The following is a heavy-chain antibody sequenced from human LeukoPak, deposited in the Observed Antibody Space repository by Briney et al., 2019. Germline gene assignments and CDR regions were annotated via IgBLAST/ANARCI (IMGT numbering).Heavy chain of an antibody. Sequence: KTGGSLRLSCAASGFTFSSYNMNWVRQAPGKGLEWVSSISSSSSYIYYADSVKGRFTISRDNAKNSLYLQMNSLRAEDTAVYYCARAVPGRGSGSYSTQIDYWGQGTLVTVSS. J-gene: IGHJ4*02. CDR1: GFTFSSYN. CDR2: ISSSSSYI. V-gene: IGHV3-21*06. CDR3: ARAVPGRGSGSYSTQIDY. D-gene: IGHD1-26*01.